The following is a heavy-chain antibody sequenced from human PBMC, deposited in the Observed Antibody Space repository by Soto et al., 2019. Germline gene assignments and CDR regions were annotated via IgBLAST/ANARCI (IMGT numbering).Heavy chain of an antibody. CDR1: GGSISSYY. CDR2: IYYSGST. V-gene: IGHV4-59*01. D-gene: IGHD4-17*01. CDR3: ARVYGDYLDY. Sequence: SETLSLTCTVSGGSISSYYWSWIRQPPGKGLEWIGYIYYSGSTNYNPSLKSRVTISVDTSKNQFSLKLSSVTAADTAVYYCARVYGDYLDYWGHGALVTVSS. J-gene: IGHJ4*01.